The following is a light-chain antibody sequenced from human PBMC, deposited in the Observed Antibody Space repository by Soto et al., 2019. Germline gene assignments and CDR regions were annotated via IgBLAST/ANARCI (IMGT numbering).Light chain of an antibody. Sequence: EIVLTQSPSTLSFSPWERSALSCMASQSVSSTYLAWYQQKPGQAPGLLLYDSTNRATGIPARFSGSRSGTDFTLTISSVEPEDFAMYYCHQRNQFGQGTRLEI. CDR3: HQRNQ. J-gene: IGKJ5*01. CDR2: DST. V-gene: IGKV3-11*01. CDR1: QSVSSTY.